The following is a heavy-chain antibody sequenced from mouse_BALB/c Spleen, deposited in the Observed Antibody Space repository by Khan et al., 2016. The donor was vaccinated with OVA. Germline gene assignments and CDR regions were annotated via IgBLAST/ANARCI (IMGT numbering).Heavy chain of an antibody. CDR3: ARYGNHGYFDV. Sequence: VQLQESGAELMKPGASVKISCKATGYTFSSYWIEWVKQRPGHGLEWIGEILPGSGSTNYNERFKGKATFTADTSSNTVYMQLSSLTSDDSAVYYCARYGNHGYFDVWGAGTTVTVSS. CDR2: ILPGSGST. V-gene: IGHV1-9*01. D-gene: IGHD2-1*01. J-gene: IGHJ1*01. CDR1: GYTFSSYW.